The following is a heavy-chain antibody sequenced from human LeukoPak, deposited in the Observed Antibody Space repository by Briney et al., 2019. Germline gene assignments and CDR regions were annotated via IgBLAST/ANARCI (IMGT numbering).Heavy chain of an antibody. CDR3: AKAVRYYATYFDY. Sequence: SGGSLRLSCAASGFTFSSYAMSWVRQAPGRGLEWVSAISGSGGSTYYADSVKGRFTISRDNSKNTLYLQMNSLRAEDTAVYYCAKAVRYYATYFDYWGQGTLVTVSS. J-gene: IGHJ4*02. CDR1: GFTFSSYA. V-gene: IGHV3-23*01. D-gene: IGHD3-16*01. CDR2: ISGSGGST.